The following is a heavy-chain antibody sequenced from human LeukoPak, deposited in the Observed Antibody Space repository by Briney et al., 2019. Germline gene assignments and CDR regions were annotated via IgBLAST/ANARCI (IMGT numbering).Heavy chain of an antibody. V-gene: IGHV1-2*02. CDR3: ARDIGYCSSTSRYPWFDP. D-gene: IGHD2-2*01. CDR2: INPNSGGT. CDR1: GYTFTGYY. J-gene: IGHJ5*02. Sequence: ASVKVSCKASGYTFTGYYMHWVRQAPGQGREWMGWINPNSGGTNYAQEFQGRVTMTRDTSISTAYMKRSRLRSDDTAVYYCARDIGYCSSTSRYPWFDPWGQGTLVTVSS.